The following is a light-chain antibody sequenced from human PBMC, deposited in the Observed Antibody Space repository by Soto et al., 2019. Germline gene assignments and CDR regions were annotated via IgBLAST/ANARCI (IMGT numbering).Light chain of an antibody. J-gene: IGKJ1*01. Sequence: DIQMTQSPSSLSASVGDRVTITCRASQSISSYLNWYQQKPGKAPKLLIYATSSLQSGVPSRFSGSGSGTDFTLTINSLQPEDFATYYCQQYNDYWTLGQGTTVDIK. CDR3: QQYNDYWT. CDR1: QSISSY. CDR2: ATS. V-gene: IGKV1-39*01.